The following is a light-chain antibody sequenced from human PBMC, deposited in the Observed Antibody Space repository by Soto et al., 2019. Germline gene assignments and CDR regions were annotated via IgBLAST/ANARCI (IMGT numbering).Light chain of an antibody. Sequence: QSVLTQPASVSGSPGQSITISCTGTSSDVGGYNYVSWYQQHPGKAPKLMIYEVSNRPSGVSNRFSGSKSGNTASLTIPGLQAEDEADYYCSSYTSSSTLGVFGGGTQLTVL. CDR2: EVS. CDR3: SSYTSSSTLGV. J-gene: IGLJ2*01. CDR1: SSDVGGYNY. V-gene: IGLV2-14*01.